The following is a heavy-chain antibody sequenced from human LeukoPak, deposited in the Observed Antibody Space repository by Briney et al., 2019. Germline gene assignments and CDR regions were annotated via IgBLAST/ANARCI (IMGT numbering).Heavy chain of an antibody. CDR2: IYYSGST. D-gene: IGHD2-21*02. Sequence: SETLSLTCTVSVGSISSSSYYWGWIRQPPGKGLEWIGSIYYSGSTYYNPSLKSRVTISVDTSKNQFSLKLSSVTAADTAVYYCARAGGNCGGDCYFDYWGQGTLVTVSS. CDR1: VGSISSSSYY. J-gene: IGHJ4*02. CDR3: ARAGGNCGGDCYFDY. V-gene: IGHV4-39*07.